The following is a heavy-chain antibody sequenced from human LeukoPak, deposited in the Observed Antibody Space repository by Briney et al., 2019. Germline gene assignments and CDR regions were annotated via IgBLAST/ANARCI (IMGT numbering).Heavy chain of an antibody. CDR1: GGSISSGGYY. Sequence: SQTLSLTCTVSGGSISSGGYYWSWIRQHPGMGLGWIGYIYYSGSTYYNPSLKSRVTISVDTSKNQFSLKLSSVTAADTAVYYCARLYCSGGSCYEENWFDPWGQGTLVTVSS. J-gene: IGHJ5*02. CDR2: IYYSGST. CDR3: ARLYCSGGSCYEENWFDP. D-gene: IGHD2-15*01. V-gene: IGHV4-31*03.